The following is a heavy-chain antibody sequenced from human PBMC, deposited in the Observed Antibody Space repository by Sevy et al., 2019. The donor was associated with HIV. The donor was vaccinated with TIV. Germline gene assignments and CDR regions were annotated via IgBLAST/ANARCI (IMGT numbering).Heavy chain of an antibody. CDR1: GFTFSSYA. V-gene: IGHV3-30*04. D-gene: IGHD6-13*01. CDR3: ARAGAAAGLFDY. J-gene: IGHJ4*02. Sequence: GGSLRLSCAASGFTFSSYAMHWVRQAPGKGLEGVAVISYDGSNKYYADSVKGRFTISRDNSKNTLYLQMNSLRAEDTAVYYCARAGAAAGLFDYWGQGTLVTVSS. CDR2: ISYDGSNK.